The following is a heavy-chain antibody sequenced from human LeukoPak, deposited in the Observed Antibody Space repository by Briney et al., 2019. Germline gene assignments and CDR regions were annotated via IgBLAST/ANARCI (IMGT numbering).Heavy chain of an antibody. CDR2: ISSSGSTI. CDR3: ARSPPFDY. CDR1: GFTFRSYE. V-gene: IGHV3-48*03. Sequence: GGSLRLSCAASGFTFRSYEMNWVRQAPGQGLEWVSYISSSGSTIYYADYVKGRFTISRDNAKNSLYLQMNSLRAEDTAVYYCARSPPFDYWGQGTLVTVSS. J-gene: IGHJ4*02.